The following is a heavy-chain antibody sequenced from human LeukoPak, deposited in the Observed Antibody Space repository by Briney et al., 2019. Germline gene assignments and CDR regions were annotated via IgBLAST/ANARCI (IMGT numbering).Heavy chain of an antibody. Sequence: GGSLRLSCAASGFTFSSYSMNWVRQAPGKGLEWVSSISSSSSYIYYADSVKGRFTISRDNAKNSLYLQMNSLRAEDTAVYYSARAFYGANYYYYYMDVWGKGTTVTVSS. CDR3: ARAFYGANYYYYYMDV. J-gene: IGHJ6*03. V-gene: IGHV3-21*01. CDR1: GFTFSSYS. D-gene: IGHD4-17*01. CDR2: ISSSSSYI.